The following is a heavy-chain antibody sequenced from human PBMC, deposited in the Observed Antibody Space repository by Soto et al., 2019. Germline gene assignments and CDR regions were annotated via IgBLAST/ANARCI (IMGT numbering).Heavy chain of an antibody. V-gene: IGHV4-59*01. J-gene: IGHJ2*01. CDR3: ARGRGGYFDL. Sequence: QVQLQESGPGLVKPSETLSLTCTVSGASISRYYWSWIRQPPGKGLEWIGYFYYSGSTNYNPSLKSRVTLSVDTSKNQFSLKLSSVTAADTAVYYCARGRGGYFDLWGRGTRVTVSS. CDR1: GASISRYY. CDR2: FYYSGST.